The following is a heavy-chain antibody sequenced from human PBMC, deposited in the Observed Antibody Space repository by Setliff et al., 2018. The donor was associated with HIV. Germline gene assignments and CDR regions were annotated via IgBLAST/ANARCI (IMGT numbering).Heavy chain of an antibody. V-gene: IGHV1-46*01. CDR1: GYTFSSYY. CDR2: INPSGAST. CDR3: AREVPATAIPGYYLDY. Sequence: ASVKVSCKASGYTFSSYYMHWVRQAPGQGLEWMGIINPSGASTSYAQKFQGRVTITTDESTSTAYMELSSLRSEDTAVYYCAREVPATAIPGYYLDYWGQGTLVTVSS. J-gene: IGHJ4*02. D-gene: IGHD2-21*02.